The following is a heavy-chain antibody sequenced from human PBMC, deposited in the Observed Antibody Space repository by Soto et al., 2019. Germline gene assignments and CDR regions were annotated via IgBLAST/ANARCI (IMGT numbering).Heavy chain of an antibody. CDR2: MNPNSGNT. D-gene: IGHD2-15*01. CDR1: GYTFISYD. CDR3: ARERAAKHDY. J-gene: IGHJ4*02. V-gene: IGHV1-8*01. Sequence: QVQLVQSGAEVKKPGASVKVSCKASGYTFISYDINWVRQATGQGLEWMGWMNPNSGNTGYAQKFQGRVTTTMTTIICIAHMDQSSLISADTAVYYSARERAAKHDYWGQGTLVTVSS.